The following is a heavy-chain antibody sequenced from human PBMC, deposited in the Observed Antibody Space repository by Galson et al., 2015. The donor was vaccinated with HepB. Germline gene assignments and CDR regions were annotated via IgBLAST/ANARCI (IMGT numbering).Heavy chain of an antibody. D-gene: IGHD3-22*01. V-gene: IGHV3-21*01. CDR3: ARTPGARVYGLFEMDV. Sequence: SLRLSCAASGFTFSSYSMNWVRQAPGKGLEWVSSISSSSSYIYYADSVKGRFTISRDNAKNSLYLQMNSLRAEDTAVYYCARTPGARVYGLFEMDVWGKGTTVTVSS. CDR1: GFTFSSYS. J-gene: IGHJ6*04. CDR2: ISSSSSYI.